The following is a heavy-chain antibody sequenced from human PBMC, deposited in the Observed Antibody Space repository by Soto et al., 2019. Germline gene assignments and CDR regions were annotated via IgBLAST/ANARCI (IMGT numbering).Heavy chain of an antibody. Sequence: EASVKVSCKASGYTFTSYAMHWVRQAPGQRLEWMGWINAGNGNTKYSQKFQGRVTITRDTSASTAYMELSSLRSEDTAVYYCASDVVATFNFDYWGQGTLVTVSS. J-gene: IGHJ4*02. D-gene: IGHD5-12*01. CDR3: ASDVVATFNFDY. CDR1: GYTFTSYA. V-gene: IGHV1-3*01. CDR2: INAGNGNT.